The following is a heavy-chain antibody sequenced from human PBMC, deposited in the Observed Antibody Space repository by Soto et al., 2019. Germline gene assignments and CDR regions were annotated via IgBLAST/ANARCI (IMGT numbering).Heavy chain of an antibody. J-gene: IGHJ5*02. CDR1: GFTFSSYA. CDR2: ISGSGGST. V-gene: IGHV3-23*01. D-gene: IGHD3-10*01. CDR3: AKGNKVRGVIIIGIRWFDP. Sequence: GSLRLSCAASGFTFSSYAMSWVRQAPGKGLEWVSAISGSGGSTYYADSVKGRFTISRDNSKNTLYLQMNSLRAEDTAVYYCAKGNKVRGVIIIGIRWFDPWGQGTLVTVSS.